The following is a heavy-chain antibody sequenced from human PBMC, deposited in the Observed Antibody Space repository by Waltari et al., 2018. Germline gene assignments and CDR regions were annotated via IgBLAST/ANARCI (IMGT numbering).Heavy chain of an antibody. CDR1: GYSISSGYY. Sequence: QVQLQESGPGLVKPSETLSLTCTVSGYSISSGYYWGWIRQPPGKGLEWIGSIYHSGSTYYTPSLKRRVTISVDTSKNQFSLKLSSVTAADTAVYYCAREPLYYFDYWGQGTLVTVSS. CDR2: IYHSGST. J-gene: IGHJ4*02. V-gene: IGHV4-38-2*02. CDR3: AREPLYYFDY. D-gene: IGHD3-16*02.